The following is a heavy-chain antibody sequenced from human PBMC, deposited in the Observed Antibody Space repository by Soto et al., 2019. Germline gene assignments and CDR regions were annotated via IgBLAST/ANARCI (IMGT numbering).Heavy chain of an antibody. J-gene: IGHJ2*01. D-gene: IGHD3-9*01. V-gene: IGHV1-18*01. CDR2: ISPNSEKT. CDR1: GYTFSNFG. CDR3: TKDAKFDDIDTGYFVNDL. Sequence: ASVKVSCKASGYTFSNFGISWVRQAPGEGLEWMGWISPNSEKTKIAQRIQGRVTMTTDISTCTSYLELRGLTSDDTAVYYCTKDAKFDDIDTGYFVNDLWGR.